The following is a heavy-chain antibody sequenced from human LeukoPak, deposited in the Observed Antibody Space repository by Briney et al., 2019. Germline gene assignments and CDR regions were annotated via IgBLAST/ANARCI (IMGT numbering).Heavy chain of an antibody. V-gene: IGHV3-74*01. Sequence: GGSLRLSCEASGFISSNYWMHWVRQTPGKKLFGSSRIKTDGSSTDYADSVKGRFTISRDNAKNTLYLQMNSLRAEDTAVYYCARGANTDCDNTSCYRAFDLWGQGTMVTVSS. D-gene: IGHD2-2*02. CDR3: ARGANTDCDNTSCYRAFDL. CDR2: IKTDGSST. J-gene: IGHJ3*01. CDR1: GFISSNYW.